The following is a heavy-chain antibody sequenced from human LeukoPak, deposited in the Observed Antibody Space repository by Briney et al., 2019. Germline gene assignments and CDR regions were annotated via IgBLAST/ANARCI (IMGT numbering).Heavy chain of an antibody. V-gene: IGHV3-49*04. D-gene: IGHD2-2*01. Sequence: GGSLRLSCTASGFTFGDYAMSWARQAPGQGLEWLGFIRSKVYGETTEYAASVKGRFTVSRDDSNSLAYLEMDSLQTEDTAVYYCTRLVPYLDYWGQGTLVTVSS. CDR2: IRSKVYGETT. CDR1: GFTFGDYA. J-gene: IGHJ4*02. CDR3: TRLVPYLDY.